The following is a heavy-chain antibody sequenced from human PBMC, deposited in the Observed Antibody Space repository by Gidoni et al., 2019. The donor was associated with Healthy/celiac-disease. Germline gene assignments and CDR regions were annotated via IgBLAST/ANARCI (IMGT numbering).Heavy chain of an antibody. V-gene: IGHV3-30-3*01. Sequence: QVQLVESGGGVVQPGRSLRLSCAASGFTFSSYAMHWVRQAPGKGLEWVAVISYDGSNKYYADSVKGRFTISRDNSKNTLYLQMNSLRAEDTAVYYCARGRPGRYFDWFLYYFDYWGQGTLVTVS. CDR1: GFTFSSYA. D-gene: IGHD3-9*01. J-gene: IGHJ4*02. CDR2: ISYDGSNK. CDR3: ARGRPGRYFDWFLYYFDY.